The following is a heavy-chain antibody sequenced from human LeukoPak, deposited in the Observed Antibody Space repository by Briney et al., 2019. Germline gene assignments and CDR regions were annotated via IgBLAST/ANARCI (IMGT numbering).Heavy chain of an antibody. V-gene: IGHV4-39*01. D-gene: IGHD6-13*01. CDR3: SGFIILDSSSWVDP. CDR2: IYYSGST. J-gene: IGHJ5*02. Sequence: SETLSLTCTVSGGSISSSSYYWGWIRQPPGKGLEWIGSIYYSGSTYYNPSLKSRVTISVDTSKNQFSLKLSSVTAADTAVYYCSGFIILDSSSWVDPWGQGTLVTVSS. CDR1: GGSISSSSYY.